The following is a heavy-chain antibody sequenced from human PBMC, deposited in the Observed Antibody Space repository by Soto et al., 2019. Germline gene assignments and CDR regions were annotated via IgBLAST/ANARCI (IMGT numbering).Heavy chain of an antibody. CDR1: RFTFSNYA. J-gene: IGHJ5*02. V-gene: IGHV3-30-3*01. CDR3: ARDDYGFDP. Sequence: QEQLVESGGGVVHPGRSLRLSCAASRFTFSNYAMHWVRQAPGKGLEWVALISYDGNNKYANSVKGRFTISRDNSKNTLYLKMNSLRPEDTAVYYCARDDYGFDPWGQGTLVTVSS. D-gene: IGHD4-17*01. CDR2: ISYDGNNK.